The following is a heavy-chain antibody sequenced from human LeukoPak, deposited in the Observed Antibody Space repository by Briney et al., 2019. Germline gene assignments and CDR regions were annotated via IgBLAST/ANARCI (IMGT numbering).Heavy chain of an antibody. CDR2: INPNTGGP. J-gene: IGHJ4*02. CDR3: ARHRNSQSTGAGDY. V-gene: IGHV1-2*02. Sequence: GASVTVSCEASGYTVAAYYLHWVRQAPGQGLEWMGWINPNTGGPFYAQRFQGRVTMTWDTSISTAYMELTRVTSDDTAIYYCARHRNSQSTGAGDYWGQGTLLTVSS. D-gene: IGHD1-26*01. CDR1: GYTVAAYY.